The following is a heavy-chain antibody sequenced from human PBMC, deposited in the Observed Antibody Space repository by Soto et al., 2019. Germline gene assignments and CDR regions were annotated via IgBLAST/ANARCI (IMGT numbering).Heavy chain of an antibody. CDR1: GGSISNYY. CDR3: ARRVRASANDWFDP. Sequence: SETLSLTCTVSGGSISNYYWSWIRQSAEKRLEWIGRVSSTGSSYYNPSLKSRVTISVDTSKNQVSLNLTSVTAADTAVYYCARRVRASANDWFDPCGQGALVTVYS. J-gene: IGHJ5*02. D-gene: IGHD2-15*01. CDR2: VSSTGSS. V-gene: IGHV4-4*07.